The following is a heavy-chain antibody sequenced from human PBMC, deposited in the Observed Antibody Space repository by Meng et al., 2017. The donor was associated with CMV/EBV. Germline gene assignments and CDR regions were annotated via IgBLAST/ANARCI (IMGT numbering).Heavy chain of an antibody. CDR2: IYYSGST. Sequence: LPSPSLALPRPSPTLTLTCTASGGSISSGAYYWSWIRQPPGKGLEWIGYIYYSGSTYHNPSLKSRVTISVDTSKNQFSPKLSSVTAADTAVYYCAREGDNPFDYWGQGTLVTVSS. D-gene: IGHD2-21*02. J-gene: IGHJ4*02. CDR1: GGSISSGAYY. V-gene: IGHV4-30-4*08. CDR3: AREGDNPFDY.